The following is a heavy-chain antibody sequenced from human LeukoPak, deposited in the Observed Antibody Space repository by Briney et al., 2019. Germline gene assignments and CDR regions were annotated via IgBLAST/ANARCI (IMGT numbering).Heavy chain of an antibody. V-gene: IGHV3-11*01. CDR1: GFTLSDYY. J-gene: IGHJ4*02. CDR2: ISSSGSTI. D-gene: IGHD6-19*01. CDR3: ATRIGYSSGWYPY. Sequence: GGSLSLSCAVSGFTLSDYYMSWVRQAPGKGREWVSYISSSGSTIYYADSVKGRFTISRDNAKNSLYLQMNSLRAEDTAVYYCATRIGYSSGWYPYCGQGTLVTVSS.